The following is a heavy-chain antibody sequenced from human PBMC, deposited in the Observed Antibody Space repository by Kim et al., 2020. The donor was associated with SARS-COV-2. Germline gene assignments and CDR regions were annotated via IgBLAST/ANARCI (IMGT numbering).Heavy chain of an antibody. CDR2: VKSDGTTT. D-gene: IGHD3-10*01. V-gene: IGHV3-74*01. J-gene: IGHJ6*02. CDR1: GFTFDRYW. Sequence: GGSLRLSCAASGFTFDRYWMHWVRQGPGKGLEWVSRVKSDGTTTNYADSVKGRFTISRDNAKNTLYLQMNSLKVEDTAVYFCARDGVDYGPGNYYPYYYDGMDVWGQGTTVTVSS. CDR3: ARDGVDYGPGNYYPYYYDGMDV.